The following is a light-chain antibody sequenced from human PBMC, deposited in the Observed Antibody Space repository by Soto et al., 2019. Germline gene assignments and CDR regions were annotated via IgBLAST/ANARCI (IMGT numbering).Light chain of an antibody. V-gene: IGKV1-39*01. CDR3: QQSFGAPYS. CDR1: QNITTF. J-gene: IGKJ2*03. CDR2: ATS. Sequence: DIHMTQSPPSLSASVGDRVTMTCRASQNITTFLNWYHQKPGRAPRLLIHATSNLQRGVQSRFSGSGSGTDFTLTISNLQPEDFPTFYCQQSFGAPYSFGQRTKLEI.